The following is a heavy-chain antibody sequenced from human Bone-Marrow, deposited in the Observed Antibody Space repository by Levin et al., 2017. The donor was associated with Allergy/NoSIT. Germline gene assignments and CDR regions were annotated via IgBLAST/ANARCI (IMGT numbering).Heavy chain of an antibody. D-gene: IGHD4-17*01. CDR1: GVSISHFY. V-gene: IGHV4-4*07. Sequence: SETLSLTCNVSGVSISHFYWSWIRLPAGKRLEWIGRIYGSGTTKYNPSLKSRVTMSVDTSKTQFSLRLTSVTAADMATYYCARDYDSGDYFRHWGQGILVTVSS. CDR3: ARDYDSGDYFRH. J-gene: IGHJ4*02. CDR2: IYGSGTT.